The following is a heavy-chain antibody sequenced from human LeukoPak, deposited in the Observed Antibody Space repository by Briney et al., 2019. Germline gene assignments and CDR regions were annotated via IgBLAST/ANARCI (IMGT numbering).Heavy chain of an antibody. V-gene: IGHV1-2*06. D-gene: IGHD4-17*01. CDR3: AREGSTVNGYDY. CDR1: GYTFTSYD. Sequence: ASVKVSCKASGYTFTSYDINWVRQATGQGLEWMGRINPTSGGTTYAQKFQGRVTMTRDTSISTAYMELSRLRSDDTAVYYCAREGSTVNGYDYWGQGTLVTVSS. CDR2: INPTSGGT. J-gene: IGHJ4*02.